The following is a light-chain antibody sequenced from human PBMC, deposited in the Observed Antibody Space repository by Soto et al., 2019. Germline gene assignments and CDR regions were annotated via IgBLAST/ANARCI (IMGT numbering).Light chain of an antibody. CDR1: QGISSW. V-gene: IGKV1-12*01. CDR3: QQSNIVPWT. CDR2: AAS. Sequence: DIHMNQSPSSVSASVGDRVTITCRASQGISSWLASYQQKPGKAPKLLIYAASTLLSGVPSRFSGAGSGTDFTLTISILQPEDFATCYVQQSNIVPWTFGPGTKAEIK. J-gene: IGKJ1*01.